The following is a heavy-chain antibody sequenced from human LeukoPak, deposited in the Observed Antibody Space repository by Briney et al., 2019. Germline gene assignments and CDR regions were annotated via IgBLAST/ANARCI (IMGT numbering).Heavy chain of an antibody. CDR2: VNPNSGNT. CDR1: GYTFTSYD. J-gene: IGHJ4*02. D-gene: IGHD2-15*01. V-gene: IGHV1-8*01. Sequence: ASVKVSCKASGYTFTSYDINWVRQATGQGLEWMGWVNPNSGNTGYAQKFQGRVTMTRNTSISTVYMELSSLRSEDTAVYYSARGAPGSYCSGGSCPYFDYWGQGTLVSVSS. CDR3: ARGAPGSYCSGGSCPYFDY.